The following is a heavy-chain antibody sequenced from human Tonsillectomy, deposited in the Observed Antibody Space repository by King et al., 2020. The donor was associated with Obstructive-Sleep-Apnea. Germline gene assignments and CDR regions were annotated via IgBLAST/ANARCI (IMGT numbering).Heavy chain of an antibody. Sequence: QLQESGPGLVKPSQTLFLTCAVSGGSISSGGYSWSWIRQPPGKGLEWIGYIYYTGSTYYNPSLKSRVTISIDTSKNQFSLKLSSVTAADTAVYYCARDVEMAYYFDYWGQGTLVTVSS. CDR1: GGSISSGGYS. J-gene: IGHJ4*02. D-gene: IGHD5-24*01. CDR2: IYYTGST. V-gene: IGHV4-30-4*07. CDR3: ARDVEMAYYFDY.